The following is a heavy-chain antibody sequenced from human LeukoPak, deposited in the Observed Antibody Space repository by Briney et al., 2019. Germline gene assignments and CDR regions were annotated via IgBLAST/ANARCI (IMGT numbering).Heavy chain of an antibody. V-gene: IGHV4-4*07. CDR3: ARDQGSAVPYYYYMDV. CDR2: IYTSGST. CDR1: GGSISSYY. J-gene: IGHJ6*03. Sequence: SETLSLTCTVSGGSISSYYWSWIWQPAGKGLEWIGRIYTSGSTNYNPSLKSRVTMSVDTSKNQFSLKLSSVTAADTAVYYCARDQGSAVPYYYYMDVWGKGTTVTVSS. D-gene: IGHD6-25*01.